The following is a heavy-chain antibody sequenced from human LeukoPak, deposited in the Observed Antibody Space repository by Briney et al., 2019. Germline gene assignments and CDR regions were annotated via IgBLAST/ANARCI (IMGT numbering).Heavy chain of an antibody. D-gene: IGHD2-2*01. CDR3: ARARYGSTSCPYYFDY. J-gene: IGHJ4*02. CDR1: GGSITSYY. V-gene: IGHV4-59*01. CDR2: FYYSGST. Sequence: SETLSLTCTVSGGSITSYYWSWIRQPPGKGLELIGFFYYSGSTNYNPSLKSRVTISLDTSKNQSSLKLTSVTAADTAVYYCARARYGSTSCPYYFDYWGQGTLVTVSS.